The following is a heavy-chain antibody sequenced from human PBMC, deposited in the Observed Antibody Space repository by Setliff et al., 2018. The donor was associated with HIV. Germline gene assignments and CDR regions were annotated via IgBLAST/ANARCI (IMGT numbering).Heavy chain of an antibody. CDR2: ISWNSGSI. CDR1: RFTFGDYA. V-gene: IGHV3-9*01. D-gene: IGHD3-3*01. J-gene: IGHJ6*03. Sequence: GGSLRLSCAASRFTFGDYAMHWVRQAPGKGLEWVSGISWNSGSIGYADSLKGRFTISRDNAKNSLYLQMNSLRVEDTAVYYCAREGPFYNFWSGQAPYYYFYMDVWGKGTTVTVSS. CDR3: AREGPFYNFWSGQAPYYYFYMDV.